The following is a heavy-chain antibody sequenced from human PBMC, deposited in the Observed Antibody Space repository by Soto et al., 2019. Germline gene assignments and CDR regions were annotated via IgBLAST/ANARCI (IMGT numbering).Heavy chain of an antibody. J-gene: IGHJ3*02. CDR2: ISYDGSNK. CDR1: GFTFSSYA. D-gene: IGHD3-10*01. V-gene: IGHV3-30-3*01. CDR3: ARGELLGFGELSDTGYAFDI. Sequence: QVQLVESGGGVVQPGRSLRLSCAASGFTFSSYAMHWVRQAPGKGLEWVAVISYDGSNKYYADSVKGRFTISRDNSKNTLYLQMNSLRAEDTAVYYCARGELLGFGELSDTGYAFDIWGQGTMVTVSS.